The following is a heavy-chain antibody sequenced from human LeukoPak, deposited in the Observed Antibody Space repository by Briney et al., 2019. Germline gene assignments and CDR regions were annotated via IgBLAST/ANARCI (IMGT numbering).Heavy chain of an antibody. CDR2: IYYGGST. CDR3: ARGVALWAQN. V-gene: IGHV4-59*01. D-gene: IGHD5-18*01. J-gene: IGHJ4*02. Sequence: SETLSLTCTVSGGSISSYYWSWIRQPPGKGLEWIGYIYYGGSTNYNPSLKSRVTISVDTSKNQFSLKLSSVTAADTAVYYCARGVALWAQNWGQGTLVAVSS. CDR1: GGSISSYY.